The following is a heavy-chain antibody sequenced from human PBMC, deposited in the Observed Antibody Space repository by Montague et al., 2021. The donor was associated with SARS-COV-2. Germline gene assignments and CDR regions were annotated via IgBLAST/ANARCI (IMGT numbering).Heavy chain of an antibody. Sequence: SLSLSLSASGFTFSSYSMNWVRQAPGKGLEWVSSISSSSSYIYYADSVKGRFTISRDNAKNSLYLQMNSLRAEDTAVYYCARDLNDYVWGSYRYFDYWGQGTLVTVSS. CDR1: GFTFSSYS. D-gene: IGHD3-16*02. CDR2: ISSSSSYI. V-gene: IGHV3-21*01. J-gene: IGHJ4*02. CDR3: ARDLNDYVWGSYRYFDY.